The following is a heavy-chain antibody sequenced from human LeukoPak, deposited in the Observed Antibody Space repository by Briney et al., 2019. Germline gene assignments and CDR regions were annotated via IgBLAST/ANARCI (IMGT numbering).Heavy chain of an antibody. Sequence: SETLSLTCTVSGYSISSGYYWGWIRQPPGKGLEWIGSIYHSGSTYYNPSLKSRVTISVDTSKNQFSLKLSSVTAADTAVYYCARHHYYYDSSGFFRYWGQGTLVTVSS. V-gene: IGHV4-38-2*02. CDR1: GYSISSGYY. CDR2: IYHSGST. D-gene: IGHD3-22*01. J-gene: IGHJ4*02. CDR3: ARHHYYYDSSGFFRY.